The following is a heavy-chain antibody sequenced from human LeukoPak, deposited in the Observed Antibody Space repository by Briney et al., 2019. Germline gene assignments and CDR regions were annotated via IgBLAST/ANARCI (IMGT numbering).Heavy chain of an antibody. V-gene: IGHV5-51*01. D-gene: IGHD1-14*01. Sequence: GDSLKISCKGPEYDFANYWIGWVRQTPGRGLEWMGIAHPATSIIHYGPSFQGQVTISFDRSLSTAYLQWTSLKASDSGMYFCASRKFNDTYLDPWGRGTLVTVSS. CDR3: ASRKFNDTYLDP. J-gene: IGHJ5*02. CDR2: AHPATSII. CDR1: EYDFANYW.